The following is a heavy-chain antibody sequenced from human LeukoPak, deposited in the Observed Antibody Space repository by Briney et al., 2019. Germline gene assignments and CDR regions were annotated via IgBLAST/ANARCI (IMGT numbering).Heavy chain of an antibody. J-gene: IGHJ3*02. CDR3: ARPIRTQWHYDAFDI. CDR2: ISYDGSNK. V-gene: IGHV3-30-3*01. Sequence: GGSLRLSCAASGFTFSSYAMHWVRQAPGKGLEWVAVISYDGSNKYYADSVKGRFTISRDNSKNTLYLQMNSLRAEDTAVYYCARPIRTQWHYDAFDIWGQGTMVTVSS. D-gene: IGHD6-19*01. CDR1: GFTFSSYA.